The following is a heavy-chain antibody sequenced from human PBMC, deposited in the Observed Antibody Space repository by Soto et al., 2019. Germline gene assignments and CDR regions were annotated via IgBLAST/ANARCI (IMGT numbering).Heavy chain of an antibody. CDR2: IYYSGST. J-gene: IGHJ6*03. CDR1: GGSISSSSYY. V-gene: IGHV4-39*01. Sequence: SETLSLTCTVSGGSISSSSYYWGWIRQPPGKGLEWIGSIYYSGSTYYNPSLKSRVTISVDTSKNQFSLKLSSVTAADTAVYYCARLDGSGSYYIPRFYYYMDVWGKGTTVTVSS. D-gene: IGHD3-10*01. CDR3: ARLDGSGSYYIPRFYYYMDV.